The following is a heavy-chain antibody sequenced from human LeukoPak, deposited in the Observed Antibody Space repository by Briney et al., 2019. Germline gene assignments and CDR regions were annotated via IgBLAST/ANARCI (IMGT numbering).Heavy chain of an antibody. V-gene: IGHV3-7*01. J-gene: IGHJ6*03. CDR2: IKEDGSEK. Sequence: PGGSLRLSCEASGFDFRNHWMKWIRQAPGKGLEWVAKIKEDGSEKYYVDSVEGRFTISRDNAKNSLYLQMNSLRAEDTAVYYCARDRSGSSYYYYYYYMDVWGKGTTVTVSS. D-gene: IGHD1-26*01. CDR1: GFDFRNHW. CDR3: ARDRSGSSYYYYYYYMDV.